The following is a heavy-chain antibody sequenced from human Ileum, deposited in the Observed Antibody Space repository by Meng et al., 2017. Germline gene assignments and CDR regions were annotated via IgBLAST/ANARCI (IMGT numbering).Heavy chain of an antibody. Sequence: GGSLRLSCAASGFTFSDYEMNWIRQAPGKGLEWVSYISGSGTPIYYADSVRGRFTISRDNAQNSVHLQMSGLRAEDTALYYCARKKPGTVYFDPWGQGNLVNGAS. V-gene: IGHV3-48*03. J-gene: IGHJ5*02. CDR2: ISGSGTPI. CDR3: ARKKPGTVYFDP. CDR1: GFTFSDYE. D-gene: IGHD5/OR15-5a*01.